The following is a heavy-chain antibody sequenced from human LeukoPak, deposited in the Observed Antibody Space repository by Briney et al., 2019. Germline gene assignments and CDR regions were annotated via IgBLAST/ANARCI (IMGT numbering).Heavy chain of an antibody. V-gene: IGHV1-18*01. CDR3: ARHSSSWPYNWFDP. CDR1: GYTFTSYG. CDR2: ISAYNGNT. J-gene: IGHJ5*02. Sequence: ASVKVSCRASGYTFTSYGISWVRQAPGQGLEWMGWISAYNGNTNYAQKLQGRVTMTTDTSTSTAYMELRSLRSDDTAVYYCARHSSSWPYNWFDPWGQGTLVTVSS. D-gene: IGHD6-13*01.